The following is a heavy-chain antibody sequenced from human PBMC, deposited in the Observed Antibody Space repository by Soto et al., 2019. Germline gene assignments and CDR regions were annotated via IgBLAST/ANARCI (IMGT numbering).Heavy chain of an antibody. Sequence: PGGSLRLSCAASGFTFSSYPMNWVRQAPGKGLEWVSYISSTSGSIQYADSVKGRFTISRDNARNSMYLQMNSLRDEDTAVYYCARGMTTSPTTFDSWGQGTLVTVSS. CDR1: GFTFSSYP. D-gene: IGHD4-17*01. J-gene: IGHJ4*02. CDR3: ARGMTTSPTTFDS. CDR2: ISSTSGSI. V-gene: IGHV3-48*02.